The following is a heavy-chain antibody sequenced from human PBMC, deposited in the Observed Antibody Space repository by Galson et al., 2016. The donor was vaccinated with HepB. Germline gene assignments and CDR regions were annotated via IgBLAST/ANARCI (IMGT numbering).Heavy chain of an antibody. J-gene: IGHJ4*02. D-gene: IGHD6-13*01. Sequence: SVKVSCKASGFTLSDFGLSWVRQAPGQGLEWMGWISAYSGHTNYPQKFQDRITMTKDTSTRTVYLELRSLISDDTAVYYCAREGISAAGADYWGQGSLVIVSP. CDR2: ISAYSGHT. CDR1: GFTLSDFG. CDR3: AREGISAAGADY. V-gene: IGHV1-18*01.